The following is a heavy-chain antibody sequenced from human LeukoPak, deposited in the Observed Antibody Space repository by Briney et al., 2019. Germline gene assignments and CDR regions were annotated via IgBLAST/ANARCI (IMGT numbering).Heavy chain of an antibody. J-gene: IGHJ3*02. CDR2: INPGGDNT. CDR3: ARIRDSYNDAYDI. CDR1: GHTFTNYY. V-gene: IGHV1-46*01. Sequence: ASVKVPCKASGHTFTNYYIHWVRQATGQGLEWMGLINPGGDNTNYAQNFQGRVTMTRDTSASTVYIELSSLRSEDTAIYYCARIRDSYNDAYDIWGQGTVVTVPS. D-gene: IGHD5-24*01.